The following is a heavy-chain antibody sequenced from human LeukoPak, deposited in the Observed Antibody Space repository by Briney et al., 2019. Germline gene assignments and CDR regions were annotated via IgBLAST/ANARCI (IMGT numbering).Heavy chain of an antibody. CDR3: ARAYSGTYGLGYYYMDV. CDR1: GFSFSNYW. Sequence: PGGSLRLSCAASGFSFSNYWMNWVRQAPGKGLEWVSSISSSSSYIYYADSVKGRFTISRHNAKNSLYLQMNSLRAEDTAVYYCARAYSGTYGLGYYYMDVWGKGTTVTISS. D-gene: IGHD1-26*01. J-gene: IGHJ6*03. V-gene: IGHV3-21*01. CDR2: ISSSSSYI.